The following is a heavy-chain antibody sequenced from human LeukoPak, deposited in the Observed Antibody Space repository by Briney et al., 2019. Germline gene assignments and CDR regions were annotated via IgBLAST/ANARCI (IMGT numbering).Heavy chain of an antibody. CDR3: ARHYRSSSSSDY. J-gene: IGHJ4*02. CDR2: IYYSGST. CDR1: GGSISGSSYY. Sequence: SETLSLTCTVSGGSISGSSYYWGWIRQPPGKGLEWIGSIYYSGSTYYNPSLKSRVTISVDTSKNQFSLKLSSVTAADTAVYYCARHYRSSSSSDYWGQGTLVTVSS. D-gene: IGHD6-6*01. V-gene: IGHV4-39*01.